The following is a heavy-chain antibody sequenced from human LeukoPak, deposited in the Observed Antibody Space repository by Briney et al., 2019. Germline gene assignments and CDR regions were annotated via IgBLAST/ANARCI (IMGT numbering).Heavy chain of an antibody. CDR1: GETLTESA. CDR3: ARVARDWYFDL. V-gene: IGHV1-24*01. CDR2: FDPENGET. J-gene: IGHJ2*01. Sequence: ASVKVSCKISGETLTESAIHWVRQAPGKGLEWMGGFDPENGETVYAQKFQGRVTMTTDTSTSTAYMELRSLRSDDTAVYYCARVARDWYFDLWGRGTLVTVSS.